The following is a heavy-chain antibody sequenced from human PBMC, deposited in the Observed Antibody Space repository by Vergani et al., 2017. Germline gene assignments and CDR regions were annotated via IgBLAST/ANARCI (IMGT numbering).Heavy chain of an antibody. J-gene: IGHJ4*02. CDR2: ISSSSATI. V-gene: IGHV3-48*04. D-gene: IGHD4-23*01. CDR1: GFSFSDYN. Sequence: EVQLVESGGGLVQPGGSLRLSCAASGFSFSDYNMNWVRQAPGKGLEWVSFISSSSATIYYADSVKGRFTISRDNAKNSLYLQMNSLRAEDTAVYYCAKRGGNSGLAFDYWGQGTLVTVSS. CDR3: AKRGGNSGLAFDY.